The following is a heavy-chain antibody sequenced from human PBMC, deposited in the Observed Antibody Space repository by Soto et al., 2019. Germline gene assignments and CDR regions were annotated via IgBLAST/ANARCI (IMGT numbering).Heavy chain of an antibody. V-gene: IGHV4-30-2*01. J-gene: IGHJ4*02. CDR1: GGSISSGGYS. Sequence: PSETLSLTCAVSGGSISSGGYSWSWIRQPPGKGLEWIGYIYHSGSTYYNPSLKSRVTISVDTSKNQFSLKLSSVTAADTAVYYCARAMFDWSIASWGQGTRAPVSS. CDR2: IYHSGST. CDR3: ARAMFDWSIAS. D-gene: IGHD3-9*01.